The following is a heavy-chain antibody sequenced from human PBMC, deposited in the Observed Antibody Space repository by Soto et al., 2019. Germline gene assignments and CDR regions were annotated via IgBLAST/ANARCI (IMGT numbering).Heavy chain of an antibody. CDR1: GFTFSNYG. Sequence: QVQLVESVGGVVQPGRSLRLSCAASGFTFSNYGMHWVRQAPGKGLGWVAVIWDDGNNKYYADSVKGRFTISRDNSKNMLYLQMNSLRVEDTAVSYCARDVLGDSSGCSDYWGQGTLVTVSS. CDR3: ARDVLGDSSGCSDY. J-gene: IGHJ4*01. V-gene: IGHV3-33*01. D-gene: IGHD6-19*01. CDR2: IWDDGNNK.